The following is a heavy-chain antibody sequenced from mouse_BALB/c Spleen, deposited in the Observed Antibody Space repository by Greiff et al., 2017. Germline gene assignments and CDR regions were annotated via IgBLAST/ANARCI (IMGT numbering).Heavy chain of an antibody. Sequence: EVKLVESGGGLVKPGGSLKLSCAASGFTFSSYTMSWVRQTPGKRLEWVATISSGGSYTYYPDSVKGRFTISRDNAKNTLYLQMSSLKSEDTAMYYGTRDQPMDYWGQGTSVTVSA. CDR1: GFTFSSYT. V-gene: IGHV5-6-4*01. CDR2: ISSGGSYT. J-gene: IGHJ4*01. CDR3: TRDQPMDY.